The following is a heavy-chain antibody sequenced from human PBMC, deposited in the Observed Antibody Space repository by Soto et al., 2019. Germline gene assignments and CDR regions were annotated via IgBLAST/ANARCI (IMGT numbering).Heavy chain of an antibody. V-gene: IGHV1-18*01. J-gene: IGHJ5*02. CDR3: ARDDSSGPGRFDP. Sequence: QVQLVQSGAEVKKPGASVKVSCKASGYTFTTYGISWVRQAPGQGLEWLGWISSNNDYTDFAQRPQGRGTMTTDTSTNTAYMELRSLRSDDSAVYYCARDDSSGPGRFDPWGQGTLVTVSP. CDR1: GYTFTTYG. CDR2: ISSNNDYT. D-gene: IGHD3-22*01.